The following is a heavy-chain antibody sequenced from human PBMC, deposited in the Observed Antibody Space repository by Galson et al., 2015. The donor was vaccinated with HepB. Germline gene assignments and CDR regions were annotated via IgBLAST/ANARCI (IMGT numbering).Heavy chain of an antibody. Sequence: TLSLTCPVSGGSISSGGYYWSWIRQHPGKGLEWIGYIYYSGSTYYNPSLKSRVTISVDTSKNQFSLKLSSVTAADTAVYYCARTSNGVFDIWGQGTMVTVSS. D-gene: IGHD3-10*01. CDR2: IYYSGST. J-gene: IGHJ3*02. CDR3: ARTSNGVFDI. CDR1: GGSISSGGYY. V-gene: IGHV4-31*03.